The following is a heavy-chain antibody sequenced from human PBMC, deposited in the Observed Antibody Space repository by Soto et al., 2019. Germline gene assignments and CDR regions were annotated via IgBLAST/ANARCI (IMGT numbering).Heavy chain of an antibody. CDR3: ARDRPGVGGDHYDSSGPFDY. J-gene: IGHJ4*02. V-gene: IGHV1-69*13. D-gene: IGHD3-22*01. CDR2: INSNVGTA. CDR1: GYPFTGYH. Sequence: GASVKVSCKASGYPFTGYHMHWVRQAPGQGLEWMGGINSNVGTANYAQKFQGRVTITADESTSTAYMELSSLRSEDTAVYYCARDRPGVGGDHYDSSGPFDYWGQGTLVNVSS.